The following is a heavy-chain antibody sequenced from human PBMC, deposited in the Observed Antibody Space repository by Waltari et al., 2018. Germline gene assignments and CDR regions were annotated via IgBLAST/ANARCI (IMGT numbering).Heavy chain of an antibody. D-gene: IGHD3-10*01. CDR3: ARATGSMVQGVFVTGYNVFDI. V-gene: IGHV5-51*01. CDR1: FTNYW. J-gene: IGHJ3*02. Sequence: FTNYWIGWVRQMPGKGLEWMGVIYPGDDDIRYSPSFQGQVTIAADKSLSTAYLQWSSLKASDSAMYYCARATGSMVQGVFVTGYNVFDIWGQGTKVTVSS. CDR2: IYPGDDDI.